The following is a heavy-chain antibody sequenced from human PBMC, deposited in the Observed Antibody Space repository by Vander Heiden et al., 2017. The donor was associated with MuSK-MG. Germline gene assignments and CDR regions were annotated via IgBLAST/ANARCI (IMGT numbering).Heavy chain of an antibody. Sequence: EVQLVESGGGLVQPGGSLKLPCAPSGFSFSDSAMHWVRQAPGKGLEWVGRIKSKANGYATAYTASVNGRFTISRDDSENTAYLQMNSLKTEDTAVYYCTRISSSWSSAFDIWGQGTMVTVSS. V-gene: IGHV3-73*01. D-gene: IGHD6-13*01. J-gene: IGHJ3*02. CDR2: IKSKANGYAT. CDR1: GFSFSDSA. CDR3: TRISSSWSSAFDI.